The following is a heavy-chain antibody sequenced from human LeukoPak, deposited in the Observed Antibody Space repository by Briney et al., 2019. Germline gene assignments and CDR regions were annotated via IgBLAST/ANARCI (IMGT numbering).Heavy chain of an antibody. V-gene: IGHV3-21*01. CDR1: GFTFSSYS. D-gene: IGHD2-2*01. J-gene: IGHJ4*02. CDR3: ARDYGPAAIDY. CDR2: ISSSSSYI. Sequence: GGSLRLSCAAPGFTFSSYSMNWVRQAPGKGLEWVSSISSSSSYIYYADSVKGRFTISRDNAKNSLYLQMNSLRAEDTAVYYCARDYGPAAIDYWGQGTLVTVSS.